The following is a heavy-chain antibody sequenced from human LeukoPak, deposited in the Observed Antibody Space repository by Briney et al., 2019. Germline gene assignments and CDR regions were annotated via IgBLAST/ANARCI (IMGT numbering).Heavy chain of an antibody. D-gene: IGHD1-26*01. CDR1: GXTFSDPW. CDR2: IKSKTDGGTT. Sequence: TGGSLRLSCAVSGXTFSDPWMSWVRQTPGKGLEWVGRIKSKTDGGTTDYVAPVSGRFTISRDDSKNTVYLQMNSLKTEDTAVYYCASEDQGGFDYWGQGTLVTVSS. CDR3: ASEDQGGFDY. J-gene: IGHJ4*02. V-gene: IGHV3-15*01.